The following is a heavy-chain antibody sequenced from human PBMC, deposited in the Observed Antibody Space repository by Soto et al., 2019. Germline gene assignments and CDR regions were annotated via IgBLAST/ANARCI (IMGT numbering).Heavy chain of an antibody. Sequence: ASVKVSCKASGYTFRNYGISWVRQAPGRGLEWMGWISGYNGNTFYAQKVQDRVTLTTDTSTSTAYMDLRSLRSDDRAVYYCARDRTLWPMPARDYNYYGLDVCRQRTTVTVPS. CDR3: ARDRTLWPMPARDYNYYGLDV. CDR1: GYTFRNYG. J-gene: IGHJ6*02. CDR2: ISGYNGNT. D-gene: IGHD2-2*01. V-gene: IGHV1-18*01.